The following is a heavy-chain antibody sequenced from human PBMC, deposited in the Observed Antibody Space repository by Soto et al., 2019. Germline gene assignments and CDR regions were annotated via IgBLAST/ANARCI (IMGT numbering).Heavy chain of an antibody. CDR1: GSTFNSYG. V-gene: IGHV3-23*01. D-gene: IGHD3-22*01. J-gene: IGHJ6*02. Sequence: GGSLRLSCAVSGSTFNSYGMSWVRQAPGKGLEWVSAISASGGSRYYADSVKGRFTISRDNSKNTLFLQMNSLSAEDTAVYYCARRYYYDGSGPYGMDVWGQGTTVTVS. CDR2: ISASGGSR. CDR3: ARRYYYDGSGPYGMDV.